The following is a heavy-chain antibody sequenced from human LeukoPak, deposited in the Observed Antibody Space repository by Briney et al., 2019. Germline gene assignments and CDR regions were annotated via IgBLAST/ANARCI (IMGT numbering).Heavy chain of an antibody. V-gene: IGHV3-30*03. CDR2: ISYDGSNK. CDR3: ATDHSGDEYGGASEADYFDY. CDR1: GFTFTSYG. Sequence: GGSLTPACAASGFTFTSYGMHSVRQAPGKGLEWVAVISYDGSNKYYADSVKGRFTISRDNSKNTLYLQMNILRAEDTAVDDCATDHSGDEYGGASEADYFDYWGQGTVVAVSS. D-gene: IGHD4-23*01. J-gene: IGHJ4*02.